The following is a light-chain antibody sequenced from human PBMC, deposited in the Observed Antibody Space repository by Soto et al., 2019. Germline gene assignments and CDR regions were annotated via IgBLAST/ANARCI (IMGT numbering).Light chain of an antibody. J-gene: IGKJ2*02. Sequence: DLQMTQSPSSLSASVGGRVTITCRPSQSISTYLNWYQQKPGKAPKLLIYGASSLQSGVPSRFSGSGSGTDFTLTISSLQPEDFATYYCQQTYSTPRTFGQGTKLEIK. V-gene: IGKV1-39*01. CDR2: GAS. CDR3: QQTYSTPRT. CDR1: QSISTY.